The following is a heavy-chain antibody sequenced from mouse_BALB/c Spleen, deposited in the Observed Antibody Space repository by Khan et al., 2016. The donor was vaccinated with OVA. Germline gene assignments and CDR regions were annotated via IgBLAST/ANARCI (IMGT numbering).Heavy chain of an antibody. CDR1: GYTFTNYG. V-gene: IGHV9-3-1*01. Sequence: QIQLVQSGPELKKPGETVKISCKASGYTFTNYGMNWVKQAPGKGLKWMGWINSNTGEATYADDFKGRFACSLETSASTAYLQIKNLKNEDTATYFCVRGGRRAMDYWGQGTSVTVAS. CDR2: INSNTGEA. J-gene: IGHJ4*01. CDR3: VRGGRRAMDY. D-gene: IGHD3-3*01.